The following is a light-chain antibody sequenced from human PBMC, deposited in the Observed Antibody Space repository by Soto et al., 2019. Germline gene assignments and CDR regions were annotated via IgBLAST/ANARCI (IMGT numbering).Light chain of an antibody. V-gene: IGKV3D-20*01. J-gene: IGKJ4*01. CDR1: ESISSY. CDR2: DAS. CDR3: QQYGSSPSLT. Sequence: DILLTQSPSTLSAYVRDRVTLTCRASESISSYLAWYQQQPGLAPRLLIYDASSRATGIPDRFSGSGSGTDFTLTISRLEPEDFAVYYCQQYGSSPSLTFGGGTKVDIK.